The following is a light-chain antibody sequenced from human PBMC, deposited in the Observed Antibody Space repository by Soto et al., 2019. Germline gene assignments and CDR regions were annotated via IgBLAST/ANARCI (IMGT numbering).Light chain of an antibody. CDR3: CSYAGSSTYV. V-gene: IGLV2-23*01. J-gene: IGLJ1*01. Sequence: SVLTQPASVSGSPGQSITISCTGTSSDVGRYNIVSWYQQHPGKAPKLMIYEGSKRPSGVSNRFSGSKSGNTASLTISGLQAEDEADYYCCSYAGSSTYVFGTGTKV. CDR2: EGS. CDR1: SSDVGRYNI.